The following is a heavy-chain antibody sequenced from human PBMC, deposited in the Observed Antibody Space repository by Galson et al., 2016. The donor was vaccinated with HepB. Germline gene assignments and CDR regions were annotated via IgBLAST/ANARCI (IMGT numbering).Heavy chain of an antibody. Sequence: TVSGGSIRSGGFYWSWIRQPPGKGLEWIGYIYYSGSTYYNPSLTSRIIISVDTSKNQFSMKLTSVTAADTAVYYCARVAYGGLTGYYGMDVWGKGTTVTVSS. CDR3: ARVAYGGLTGYYGMDV. CDR1: GGSIRSGGFY. D-gene: IGHD1-26*01. J-gene: IGHJ6*04. V-gene: IGHV4-30-4*01. CDR2: IYYSGST.